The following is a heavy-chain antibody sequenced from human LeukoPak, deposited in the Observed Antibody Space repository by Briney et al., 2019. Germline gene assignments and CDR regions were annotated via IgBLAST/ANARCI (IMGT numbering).Heavy chain of an antibody. CDR1: GYTFTSYY. CDR3: AAIAAAGKGAETPRPRGWFDP. D-gene: IGHD6-13*01. Sequence: ASVKVSCKASGYTFTSYYMHWVRQAPGQGLEWMGIINPSGGSTSYAQKFQGRVTMTRDTSTSTVYMELSSLRSEDTAVYYCAAIAAAGKGAETPRPRGWFDPWGQGTLVTVSS. J-gene: IGHJ5*02. CDR2: INPSGGST. V-gene: IGHV1-46*01.